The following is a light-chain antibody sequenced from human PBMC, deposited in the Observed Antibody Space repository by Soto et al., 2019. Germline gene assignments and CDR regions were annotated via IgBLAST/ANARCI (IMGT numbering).Light chain of an antibody. CDR2: KAS. CDR1: QSINTW. V-gene: IGKV1-5*03. Sequence: DIQMTQSPSTLSASVGDRVTITCRASQSINTWLAWYQLKPGRAPKLLIYKASTLESGVSSRFSGSGSGTEFTLTISSLQPEDFATYYCQPYQTYSQFGQGTKVEIK. CDR3: QPYQTYSQ. J-gene: IGKJ1*01.